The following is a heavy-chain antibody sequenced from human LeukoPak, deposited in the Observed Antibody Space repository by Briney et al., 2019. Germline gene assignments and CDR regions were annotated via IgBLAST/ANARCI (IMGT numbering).Heavy chain of an antibody. CDR1: GFTFSSYE. CDR2: ISYDGSNK. V-gene: IGHV3-30*04. CDR3: ARDRYGGNSVLFDY. Sequence: GGSLRLSCAASGFTFSSYEMNWVRQAPGKGLEWVAVISYDGSNKYYADSVKGRFTISRDNSKNTLYLQMNSLRAEDTAVYYCARDRYGGNSVLFDYWGQGTLVTVSS. D-gene: IGHD4-23*01. J-gene: IGHJ4*02.